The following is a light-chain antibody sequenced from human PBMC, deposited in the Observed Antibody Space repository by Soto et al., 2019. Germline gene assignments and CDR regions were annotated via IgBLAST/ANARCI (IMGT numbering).Light chain of an antibody. CDR2: DVS. V-gene: IGLV2-14*01. J-gene: IGLJ1*01. CDR3: SSYTSSSTLPLYV. CDR1: SSDVVGYNY. Sequence: QSVLTQPASVSGSPGQSITISCTGTSSDVVGYNYVSWYQQHPGKAPKLMIYDVSNRPSGVSNRFSGSKSGNTASLTISGLQAEDEADYYCSSYTSSSTLPLYVFGTGTKVTVL.